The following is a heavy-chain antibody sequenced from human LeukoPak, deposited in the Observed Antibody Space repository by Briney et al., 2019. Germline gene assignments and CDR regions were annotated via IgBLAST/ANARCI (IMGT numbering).Heavy chain of an antibody. V-gene: IGHV4-39*07. CDR2: IDHSGSA. D-gene: IGHD6-13*01. CDR3: ARVQQLADFDY. CDR1: GGSISSYSSY. Sequence: SETLSLTCTVSGGSISSYSSYWSWIRQPPGKGLEWIGEIDHSGSATYNPSLQSRVIISKDKSNNQFSLKLNSVTAADTAVYYCARVQQLADFDYWGQGNLVTVSS. J-gene: IGHJ4*02.